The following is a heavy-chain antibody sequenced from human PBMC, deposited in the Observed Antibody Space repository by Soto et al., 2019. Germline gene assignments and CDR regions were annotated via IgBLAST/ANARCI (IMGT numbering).Heavy chain of an antibody. CDR3: ARASPVVTDV. Sequence: QVQLQESGPGLVKPSQTLSLTCTVSGGSISSGAYYWSWIRQPPGKGLEWIGYIYYSGSTYYNPSLKCLVTLSVYTSKNQFSLKLCSVTASDTAVYYCARASPVVTDVWGQGTTVTVSS. CDR2: IYYSGST. D-gene: IGHD3-22*01. V-gene: IGHV4-30-4*01. J-gene: IGHJ6*02. CDR1: GGSISSGAYY.